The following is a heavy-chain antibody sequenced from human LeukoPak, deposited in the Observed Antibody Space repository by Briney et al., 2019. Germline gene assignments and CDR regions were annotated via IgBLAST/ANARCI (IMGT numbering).Heavy chain of an antibody. CDR2: IFPSGGEI. V-gene: IGHV3-23*01. CDR3: AKAGSYFGFGAFDI. Sequence: GGSLRLSCAASGFTFSTFAMLWVRQPRGKGLEWVSSIFPSGGEIHYADSVKGRFTISRDNSKNTLYLQMNSLRAEDTAVYYCAKAGSYFGFGAFDIWGLGTMVTVSS. D-gene: IGHD1-26*01. J-gene: IGHJ3*02. CDR1: GFTFSTFA.